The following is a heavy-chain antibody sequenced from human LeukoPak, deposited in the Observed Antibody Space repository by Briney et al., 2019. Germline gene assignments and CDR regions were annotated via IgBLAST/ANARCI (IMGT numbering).Heavy chain of an antibody. CDR2: IHNDGNT. V-gene: IGHV3-66*01. D-gene: IGHD1-1*01. CDR1: GGSFSGYY. CDR3: ARGFLQLTPYYFDY. J-gene: IGHJ4*02. Sequence: ETLSLTCAVYGGSFSGYYWSWIRQPPGKGLEWVSIIHNDGNTYYAHSVKGRFTVSRDNSKNTVSLQMDSLRVDDTAVYFCARGFLQLTPYYFDYWGQGTLVTVSS.